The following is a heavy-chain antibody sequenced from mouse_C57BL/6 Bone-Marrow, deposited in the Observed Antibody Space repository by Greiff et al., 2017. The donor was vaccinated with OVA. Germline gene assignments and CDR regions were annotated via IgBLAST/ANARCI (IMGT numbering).Heavy chain of an antibody. CDR3: ASTGSLYWYFDV. CDR1: GFTFTDYY. V-gene: IGHV7-3*01. Sequence: EVQLMESGGGLVQPGGSLSFSCAASGFTFTDYYMSWVRQPPGKALEWLGFIRNKANGYTTEYSVSGKGRFTISKDNSQSILYLQMNALRAEDSATYDCASTGSLYWYFDVWGTGTTVTVSS. J-gene: IGHJ1*03. CDR2: IRNKANGYTT. D-gene: IGHD1-2*01.